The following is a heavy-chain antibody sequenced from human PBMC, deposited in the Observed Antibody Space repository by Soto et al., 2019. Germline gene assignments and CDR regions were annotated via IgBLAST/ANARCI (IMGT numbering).Heavy chain of an antibody. CDR1: GFTFSSYA. J-gene: IGHJ5*02. D-gene: IGHD2-15*01. CDR3: AKAPCSGGSCYYWFDP. V-gene: IGHV3-23*01. CDR2: ISGSGGST. Sequence: GGSLRLSSAASGFTFSSYAMSWVRQAPGKGLEWVSAISGSGGSTYYADSVKGRSTISRDNSKNTLYLQMNSLRAEDTAVYYCAKAPCSGGSCYYWFDPWGQGTLVTVSS.